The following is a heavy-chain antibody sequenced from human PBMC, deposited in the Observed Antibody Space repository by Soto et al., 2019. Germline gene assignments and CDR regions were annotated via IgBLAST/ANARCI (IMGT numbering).Heavy chain of an antibody. Sequence: SVKVSCKASGFTFTSSAVQWVRQARGQRLEWIGWIVVGSGNTNYAQKFQERVTITRDMSTSTAYMELSSLRSEDTAVYYCAAVPYYYDSSGYYWFDPWGQGTLVTVS. CDR1: GFTFTSSA. V-gene: IGHV1-58*01. J-gene: IGHJ5*02. CDR2: IVVGSGNT. CDR3: AAVPYYYDSSGYYWFDP. D-gene: IGHD3-22*01.